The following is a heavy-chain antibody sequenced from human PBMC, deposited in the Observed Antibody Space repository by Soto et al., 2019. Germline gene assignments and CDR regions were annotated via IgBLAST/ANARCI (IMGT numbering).Heavy chain of an antibody. J-gene: IGHJ2*01. CDR1: GGTFSSYT. CDR2: IIPILGIA. D-gene: IGHD3-10*02. Sequence: QVQLVQSGAEVKKPGSSVKVSCKASGGTFSSYTISWVRQAPGQGLEWMGRIIPILGIANYAQKFQGRVTITADKSPRTAYMGLSSPRAEETAVYYCSRAPPPVRPPGYFDLWGRGTLVTVSS. V-gene: IGHV1-69*02. CDR3: SRAPPPVRPPGYFDL.